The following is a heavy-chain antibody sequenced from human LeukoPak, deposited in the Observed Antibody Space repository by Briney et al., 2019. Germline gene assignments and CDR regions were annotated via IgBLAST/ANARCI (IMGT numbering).Heavy chain of an antibody. CDR1: GFTVSSNH. CDR3: ARDLYYYGMDV. CDR2: IYSGGST. J-gene: IGHJ6*02. Sequence: PGGSLRLSCAASGFTVSSNHMSWVRQAPGKGLEWVSVIYSGGSTYYADSVKGRFTISRDNSKNTLYLQMNSLRAEDTALYFCARDLYYYGMDVWGQGTTVTVSS. V-gene: IGHV3-66*01.